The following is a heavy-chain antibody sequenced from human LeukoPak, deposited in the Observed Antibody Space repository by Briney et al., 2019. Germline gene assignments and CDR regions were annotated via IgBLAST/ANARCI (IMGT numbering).Heavy chain of an antibody. CDR2: IYDSGST. CDR3: ARHGSHTPVDY. Sequence: TSETLSLTRSLYGGSISSYYWSWIRHPPGKGLECLGYIYDSGSTNYNPSLKSRVTISVDTSKNQFSLKLSSGTAADTAVYYCARHGSHTPVDYWGQGTLVTVSS. J-gene: IGHJ4*02. D-gene: IGHD2-2*02. CDR1: GGSISSYY. V-gene: IGHV4-59*08.